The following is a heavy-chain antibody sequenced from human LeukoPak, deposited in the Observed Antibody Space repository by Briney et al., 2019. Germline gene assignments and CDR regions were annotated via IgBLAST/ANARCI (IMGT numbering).Heavy chain of an antibody. V-gene: IGHV4-59*01. D-gene: IGHD2-21*01. J-gene: IGHJ6*03. CDR2: IYYSGST. CDR1: GGSISSYY. CDR3: ARVLAYCGGDCPYYYYYYMDV. Sequence: SETLSLTCTASGGSISSYYWSWIRQPPGQGLEWIGYIYYSGSTNYNPSLKSRVSISVDTSKNQLSLELSSVTAADTAVYYCARVLAYCGGDCPYYYYYYMDVWGKGTTVTVSS.